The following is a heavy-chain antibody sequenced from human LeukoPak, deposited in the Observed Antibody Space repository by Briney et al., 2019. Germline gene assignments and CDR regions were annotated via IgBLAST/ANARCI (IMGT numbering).Heavy chain of an antibody. CDR1: GASISSVDYY. Sequence: SETLSLTCTVSGASISSVDYYWSWIRQPPGKGLEWIGYIYYNGNTFPFYSPSLKRRVTISVDTSTKQFSLKLTSVSAKDTAVYFCATCSSGLPGVFDHWGQGSLVVVSS. V-gene: IGHV4-30-4*01. CDR2: IYYNGNTFP. CDR3: ATCSSGLPGVFDH. D-gene: IGHD6-25*01. J-gene: IGHJ4*02.